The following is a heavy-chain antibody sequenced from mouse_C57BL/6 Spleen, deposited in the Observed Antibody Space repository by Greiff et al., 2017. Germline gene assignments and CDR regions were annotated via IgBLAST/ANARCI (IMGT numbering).Heavy chain of an antibody. D-gene: IGHD1-1*01. J-gene: IGHJ4*01. CDR2: IDPSDSET. CDR1: GYTFTSYW. V-gene: IGHV1-52*01. CDR3: ARSYYCGSSHAMDC. Sequence: QVQLQQPGAELVRPGSSVTLSCKASGYTFTSYWMHWVKQRPIQGLEWIGNIDPSDSETHYNQKFKDKATLTVDKSSDTAYMQLSSLTSEDSSVYYCARSYYCGSSHAMDCWGQGTSVTVAS.